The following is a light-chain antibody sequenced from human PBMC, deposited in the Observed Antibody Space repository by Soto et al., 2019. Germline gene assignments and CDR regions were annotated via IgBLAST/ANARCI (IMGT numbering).Light chain of an antibody. CDR1: SSDIRDSNY. CDR3: GSKAGSDKHVV. J-gene: IGLJ2*01. CDR2: EVT. V-gene: IGLV2-8*01. Sequence: QSALSHPPSASGSPGQSVTISCSGISSDIRDSNYVSWYQQHPGKAPKLVVSEVTKRPSGVPDRFSGSRSGTTAFLTISGLQTEDEADYYCGSKAGSDKHVVFGGGTKRTVL.